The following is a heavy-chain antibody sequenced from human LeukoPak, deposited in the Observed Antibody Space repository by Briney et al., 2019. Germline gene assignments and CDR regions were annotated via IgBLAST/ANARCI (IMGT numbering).Heavy chain of an antibody. CDR2: ISSSSSYT. Sequence: GGSLRLSCAASGFTFSDYYMSWIRQAPGKGLEWVSYISSSSSYTNYADSVKVRFNISRDNAKTTLYLQMNSLRAEDTAVYYCARAFPTPYLWGQGTLVTVSS. CDR1: GFTFSDYY. V-gene: IGHV3-11*05. CDR3: ARAFPTPYL. J-gene: IGHJ5*02.